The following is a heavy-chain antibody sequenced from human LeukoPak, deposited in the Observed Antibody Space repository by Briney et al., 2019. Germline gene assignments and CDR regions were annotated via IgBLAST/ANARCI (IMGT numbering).Heavy chain of an antibody. V-gene: IGHV4-39*01. Sequence: LETLSLTCTVSGGSISSSSYYWGWIRQPPGKGLEWIGSLHYGGSTYYNPSLKSRVTISVDTSKKQISLKQNSVTAADTAVYYCARLTFHYDGSGYYFDYWGQGTLVTVSS. CDR1: GGSISSSSYY. D-gene: IGHD3-22*01. CDR2: LHYGGST. J-gene: IGHJ4*02. CDR3: ARLTFHYDGSGYYFDY.